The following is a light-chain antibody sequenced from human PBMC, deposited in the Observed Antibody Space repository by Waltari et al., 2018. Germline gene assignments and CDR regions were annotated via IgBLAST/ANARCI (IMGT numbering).Light chain of an antibody. CDR1: QSISTS. CDR2: GAS. J-gene: IGKJ3*01. Sequence: DIQMTQSPPSLSASVGDRVTITSRATQSISTSLNWYQQKPGKAPNLLIYGASSLERGVPSRFSGSGSGTDFTLTISSLHPEDFATYYCQQSYTTPFTFGPGTKVDLK. V-gene: IGKV1-39*01. CDR3: QQSYTTPFT.